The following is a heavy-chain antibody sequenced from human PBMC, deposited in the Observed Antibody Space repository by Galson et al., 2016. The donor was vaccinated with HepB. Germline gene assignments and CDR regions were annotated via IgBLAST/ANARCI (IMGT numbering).Heavy chain of an antibody. D-gene: IGHD3-10*01. J-gene: IGHJ6*02. CDR1: GFMFNIYG. CDR2: MWYDGSKQ. V-gene: IGHV3-33*01. CDR3: ARGLRGELLPIQFYYYYYGMDV. Sequence: SLRLSCAASGFMFNIYGMHWVGQAPGKGLEWVAVMWYDGSKQYYADSVKGRFTVSRDNSKRALYLQMNSRRADDTAVYYCARGLRGELLPIQFYYYYYGMDVWGQETTVTVSS.